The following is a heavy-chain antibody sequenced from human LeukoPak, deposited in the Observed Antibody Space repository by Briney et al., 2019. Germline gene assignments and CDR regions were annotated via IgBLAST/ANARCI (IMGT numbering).Heavy chain of an antibody. CDR3: ARDETPTNGYDSYDF. CDR2: ISYDANIGSNK. J-gene: IGHJ4*02. Sequence: PGGPLRLSCATSGFTFSRYAMHWVRQAPGKGLEWVALISYDANIGSNKYYADSVKGRFTISRDNSKNTLYLQMNSLRAEDTAVYYCARDETPTNGYDSYDFWGQGTLVTVST. D-gene: IGHD5-12*01. V-gene: IGHV3-30-3*01. CDR1: GFTFSRYA.